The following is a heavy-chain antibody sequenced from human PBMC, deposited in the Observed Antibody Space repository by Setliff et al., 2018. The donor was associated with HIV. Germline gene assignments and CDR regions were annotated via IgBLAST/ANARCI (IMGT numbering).Heavy chain of an antibody. D-gene: IGHD3-9*01. CDR1: GYSFTSYW. J-gene: IGHJ2*01. CDR3: ARALDFLTEQLNWFFPL. CDR2: IYPRDSKI. Sequence: GESLKISCKGSGYSFTSYWIGWVRQMPGKGLEWMGIIYPRDSKIKYSPSFEGQVSISVDKSVNTAYLQWNSLKASDAAIYYCARALDFLTEQLNWFFPLWGRGTLVTVSS. V-gene: IGHV5-51*01.